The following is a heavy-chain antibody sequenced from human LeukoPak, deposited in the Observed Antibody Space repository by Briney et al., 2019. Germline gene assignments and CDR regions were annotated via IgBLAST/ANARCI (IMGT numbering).Heavy chain of an antibody. D-gene: IGHD6-13*01. J-gene: IGHJ4*02. CDR3: ARKVSSSLFTNYYFDY. Sequence: SETLSLTCAVYGGSFSGYYWSWIRQPPGKGLEWIGEINHSGSTNYNPSLKSRVTISEDTSKNQFSLKLSSVTAADTAVYYCARKVSSSLFTNYYFDYWGQGTLVTVSS. CDR2: INHSGST. V-gene: IGHV4-34*01. CDR1: GGSFSGYY.